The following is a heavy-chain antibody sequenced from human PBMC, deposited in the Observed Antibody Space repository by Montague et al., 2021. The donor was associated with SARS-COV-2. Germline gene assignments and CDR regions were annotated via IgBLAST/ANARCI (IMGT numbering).Heavy chain of an antibody. V-gene: IGHV4-34*01. CDR2: INHSGST. Sequence: SETLSLTCAVYGGSFSGHYWSWVRQPPGKGLEWIGEINHSGSTNXNPSLKSRVTISVDTSKNQFSLKLSSVTAADTAVYYCARGLPVTTLYYYYGMDVWGQGPTVTVSS. CDR3: ARGLPVTTLYYYYGMDV. D-gene: IGHD4-11*01. CDR1: GGSFSGHY. J-gene: IGHJ6*02.